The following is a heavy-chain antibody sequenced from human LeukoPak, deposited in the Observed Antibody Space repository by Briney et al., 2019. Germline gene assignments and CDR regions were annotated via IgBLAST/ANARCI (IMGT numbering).Heavy chain of an antibody. V-gene: IGHV3-30*02. D-gene: IGHD2-8*01. J-gene: IGHJ6*03. CDR3: AKDRCSNGIGCYYYYMEV. CDR2: IQYDRTNE. CDR1: AFTFSSYG. Sequence: GGSLRLSCAASAFTFSSYGMHWVRQAPGKGLEWVAYIQYDRTNEQYAHSVKGRFRISRDNSNNILYLQMNSLRTEDTAVYYCAKDRCSNGIGCYYYYMEVWGKGTTVTISS.